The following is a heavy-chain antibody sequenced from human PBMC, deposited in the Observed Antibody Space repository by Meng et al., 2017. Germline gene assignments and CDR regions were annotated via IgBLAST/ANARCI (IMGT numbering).Heavy chain of an antibody. V-gene: IGHV4-59*01. CDR3: ARGYDFWSGQYYFDY. D-gene: IGHD3-3*01. CDR2: IYYSGST. Sequence: QVRLQDPGPGLVKPSGTLSLTCTVSGGSISSYYWSWIRQPPGKGLEWIGYIYYSGSTNYNPSLKSRVTISVDTSKNQFSLKLSSVTAADTAVYYCARGYDFWSGQYYFDYWGQGTLVTVSS. J-gene: IGHJ4*02. CDR1: GGSISSYY.